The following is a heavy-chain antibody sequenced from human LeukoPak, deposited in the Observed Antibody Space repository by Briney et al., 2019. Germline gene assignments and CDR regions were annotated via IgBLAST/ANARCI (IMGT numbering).Heavy chain of an antibody. J-gene: IGHJ6*02. CDR2: ISSNGGST. V-gene: IGHV3-64*01. CDR3: ARGDYGSSWYGLGYYYGMDV. CDR1: GFTFSSYA. Sequence: GGSLRLSCAASGFTFSSYAMHWVRQAPGKGLKYVSAISSNGGSTYYANSVKGRFTISRDNSKNTLYLQMGSLRAEDMAVYYCARGDYGSSWYGLGYYYGMDVWGQGTTVTVSS. D-gene: IGHD6-13*01.